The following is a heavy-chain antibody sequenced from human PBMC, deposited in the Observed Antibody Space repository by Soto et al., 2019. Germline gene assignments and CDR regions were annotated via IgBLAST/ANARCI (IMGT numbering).Heavy chain of an antibody. Sequence: QVQLVQSGAEVKKPGASVKVSCKASGYTFTSYYMHWVRQAPGQGLEWMGIINPSGGSTSYAQKFPGRVTLTRDTSTSTVYMELSSLRSEDTAVYYCARASSVVHLDYWGQGPLVTVSS. CDR1: GYTFTSYY. CDR2: INPSGGST. V-gene: IGHV1-46*01. J-gene: IGHJ4*02. CDR3: ARASSVVHLDY. D-gene: IGHD2-21*01.